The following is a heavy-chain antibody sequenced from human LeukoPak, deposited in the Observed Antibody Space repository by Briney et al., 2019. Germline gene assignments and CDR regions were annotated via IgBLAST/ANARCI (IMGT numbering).Heavy chain of an antibody. D-gene: IGHD3-10*01. CDR1: GGSISSYY. J-gene: IGHJ4*02. CDR2: IYYSGST. Sequence: SETLSLTCTVSGGSISSYYWSWIRQPPGKGLEWIGYIYYSGSTNYNPSLKSRVTISVDTSKNQFSLKLSSVTPADTAVYFCARAATKDIIIVRGLDYWGQGTLVTVSS. CDR3: ARAATKDIIIVRGLDY. V-gene: IGHV4-59*12.